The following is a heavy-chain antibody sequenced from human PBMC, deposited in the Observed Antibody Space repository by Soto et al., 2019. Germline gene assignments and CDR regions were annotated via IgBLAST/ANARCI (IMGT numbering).Heavy chain of an antibody. D-gene: IGHD6-6*01. Sequence: QVQLVQSGAEVNKPGSSVKVSCKASGGTFSSYAISWVRQAPGQGLEWMVGIIPIFGTANYAQKFQGRVTITADESKSTAYMELSSLRSEDTAVYYCARGESGQLPATVFDYWGQGTLVTVSS. CDR2: IIPIFGTA. J-gene: IGHJ4*02. CDR1: GGTFSSYA. CDR3: ARGESGQLPATVFDY. V-gene: IGHV1-69*01.